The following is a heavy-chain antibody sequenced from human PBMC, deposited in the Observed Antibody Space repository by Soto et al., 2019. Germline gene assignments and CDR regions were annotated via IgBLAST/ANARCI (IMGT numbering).Heavy chain of an antibody. V-gene: IGHV6-1*01. J-gene: IGHJ4*02. Sequence: PSQTLSLTCAISGDSVSSNSAAWNWIRQSPSRGLEWLGRTYYRSKWYNDYAVSVKSRITINPDTSKNQFSLQLNSVTPEDTAVYDCARDGPWSGYYHLYYFDYWGQGTLVTVSS. CDR1: GDSVSSNSAA. CDR3: ARDGPWSGYYHLYYFDY. CDR2: TYYRSKWYN. D-gene: IGHD3-3*01.